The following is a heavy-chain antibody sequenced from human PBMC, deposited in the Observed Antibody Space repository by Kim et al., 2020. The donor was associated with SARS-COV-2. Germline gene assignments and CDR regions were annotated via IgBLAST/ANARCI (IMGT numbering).Heavy chain of an antibody. Sequence: GGSLRLSCSASGFNLRSYEMNWVRQAPGSGLEWVSYISNSGTTIYYADSVKGRFTVSRDNAQNSLYLQMNSLRAEDTAVYYCSRERRGALWGQGTLVTVSS. J-gene: IGHJ4*02. CDR1: GFNLRSYE. CDR3: SRERRGAL. D-gene: IGHD1-26*01. CDR2: ISNSGTTI. V-gene: IGHV3-48*03.